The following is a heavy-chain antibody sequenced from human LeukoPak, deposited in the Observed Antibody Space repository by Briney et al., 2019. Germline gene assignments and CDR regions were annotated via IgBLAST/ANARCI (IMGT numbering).Heavy chain of an antibody. CDR3: ARLFDS. V-gene: IGHV4-59*04. Sequence: PGGSLRLSCAASGFTLSTYWMTWVRQPPGKGLEWVASINYSGTIYYNPSLRSRVSISVDTSRTQFFLRLNSVTAADTAVYYCARLFDSWGQGTLVTVSS. J-gene: IGHJ4*02. CDR2: INYSGTI. CDR1: GFTLSTYW.